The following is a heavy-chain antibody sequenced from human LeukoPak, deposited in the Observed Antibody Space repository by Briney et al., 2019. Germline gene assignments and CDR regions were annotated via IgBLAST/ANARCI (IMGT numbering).Heavy chain of an antibody. D-gene: IGHD3-22*01. Sequence: GGSLGLSCAASEFTFSSYTMNWVRQAPGKGLEWVSSISSSSSYIYYADSVKGRFTISRDNAKNSLYLQMNSLRDEDTAVYYCARDVRYCYDSSGYYSYYYYGMDVWGQGTTVTVSS. CDR3: ARDVRYCYDSSGYYSYYYYGMDV. CDR2: ISSSSSYI. V-gene: IGHV3-21*01. CDR1: EFTFSSYT. J-gene: IGHJ6*02.